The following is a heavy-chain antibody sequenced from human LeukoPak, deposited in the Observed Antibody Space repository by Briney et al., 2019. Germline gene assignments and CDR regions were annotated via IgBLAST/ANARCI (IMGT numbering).Heavy chain of an antibody. Sequence: PGGSLRLSCAASGFTFSSYAMHWVRQAPGKGLEYVSAISSNGVSTYYANSVKGRSTISRDNSKNTLYLQMNSLRAEDTAVYYCATRGGNYDSTWARYYFDYWGQGTLVTVSS. CDR3: ATRGGNYDSTWARYYFDY. D-gene: IGHD3-22*01. CDR2: ISSNGVST. V-gene: IGHV3-64*01. CDR1: GFTFSSYA. J-gene: IGHJ4*02.